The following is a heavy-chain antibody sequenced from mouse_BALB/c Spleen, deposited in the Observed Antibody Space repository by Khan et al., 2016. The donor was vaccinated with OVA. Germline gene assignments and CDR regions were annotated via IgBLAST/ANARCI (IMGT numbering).Heavy chain of an antibody. CDR1: GYSITSDYA. D-gene: IGHD2-3*01. J-gene: IGHJ4*01. Sequence: EVQLQESGPGLVKPSQSLSLTCTVTGYSITSDYAWNWIRQFPENKLEWMGYINYSGSANYNPALKSRISITRDTSKNQFFLQLNSVTTADSATYYCARDGSQYNYAMDYWGQGTSVTVSS. V-gene: IGHV3-2*02. CDR2: INYSGSA. CDR3: ARDGSQYNYAMDY.